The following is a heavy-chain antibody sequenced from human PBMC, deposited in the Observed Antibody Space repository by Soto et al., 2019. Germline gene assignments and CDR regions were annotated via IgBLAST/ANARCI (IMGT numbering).Heavy chain of an antibody. CDR2: IGIGSSTK. V-gene: IGHV3-48*01. D-gene: IGHD6-13*01. CDR1: GFTFRNYG. CDR3: ARRSPASASDAFDI. Sequence: AGGSLRLSCAASGFTFRNYGMNWVRQAPGKGLEWVSYIGIGSSTKYYADSVKGRFTISADKSISTAYLQWSSLKASDTAMYYCARRSPASASDAFDIWGQGTMVTVS. J-gene: IGHJ3*02.